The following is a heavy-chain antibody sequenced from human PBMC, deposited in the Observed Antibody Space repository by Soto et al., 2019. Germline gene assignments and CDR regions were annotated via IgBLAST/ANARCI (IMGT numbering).Heavy chain of an antibody. V-gene: IGHV4-59*01. CDR1: GDSISDYY. D-gene: IGHD2-2*01. CDR2: IYSSGTT. Sequence: VQLQESGPGLVKPSETLSLTCSISGDSISDYYWSWIRQPPGKVLEWIGYIYSSGTTNYNPSLKGRVTISVDTSKNQFSLKLTSVTAADTAVYYCARDRPASDWFDPWGQGTLVTVFS. CDR3: ARDRPASDWFDP. J-gene: IGHJ5*02.